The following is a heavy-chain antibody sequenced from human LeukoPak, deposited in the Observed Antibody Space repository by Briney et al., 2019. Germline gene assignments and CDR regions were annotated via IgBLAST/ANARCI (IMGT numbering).Heavy chain of an antibody. J-gene: IGHJ6*02. D-gene: IGHD3-3*01. CDR1: GFIFSSYE. CDR2: ISSSGSTI. Sequence: QAGGSLRLSCAASGFIFSSYEMNWVRQAPGKGLEWVSYISSSGSTIYYADSVKGRFTISRDNAKNSLYLQMNSLRAEDTAVYYCARGGSWSGYFSSGYYYGMDVWGQGTTVTVSS. V-gene: IGHV3-48*03. CDR3: ARGGSWSGYFSSGYYYGMDV.